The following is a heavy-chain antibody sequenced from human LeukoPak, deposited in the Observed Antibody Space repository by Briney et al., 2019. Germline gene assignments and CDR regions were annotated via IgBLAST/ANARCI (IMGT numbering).Heavy chain of an antibody. V-gene: IGHV1-69*06. CDR1: GGTFSSYA. J-gene: IGHJ4*02. CDR2: IIPIFGTA. CDR3: ARHYDSSGYVDY. D-gene: IGHD3-22*01. Sequence: GASVKVSCKASGGTFSSYAISWVRQAPGQGLGWMGGIIPIFGTANYAQKFQGRVTITADKSTSTAYMELSSLRSEDTAVYYCARHYDSSGYVDYWGQGTLVTVSS.